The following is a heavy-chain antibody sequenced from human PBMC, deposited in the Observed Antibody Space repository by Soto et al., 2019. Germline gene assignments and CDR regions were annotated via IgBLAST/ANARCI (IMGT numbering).Heavy chain of an antibody. V-gene: IGHV1-69*06. CDR1: GGTFSSYA. J-gene: IGHJ4*02. CDR2: IIPIFGTA. CDR3: ARGPYHYYDSSGYYYGNFDY. Sequence: SVKVSCKASGGTFSSYAISWVRQAPGQGLEWMGGIIPIFGTANYAQKFRGRVTITADKSTSTAYMELSSLRSEDTAVYYCARGPYHYYDSSGYYYGNFDYWGQGTLVTVSS. D-gene: IGHD3-22*01.